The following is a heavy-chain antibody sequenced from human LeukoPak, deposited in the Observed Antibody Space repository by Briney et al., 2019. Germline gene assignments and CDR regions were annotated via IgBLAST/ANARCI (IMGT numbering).Heavy chain of an antibody. CDR3: TTVRPYGDYPLH. CDR2: IKSKTDGGTT. J-gene: IGHJ4*02. D-gene: IGHD4-17*01. CDR1: GFTFSNAW. V-gene: IGHV3-15*01. Sequence: GGSLRLSCAASGFTFSNAWMSWVRQAPGKGXXXXXRIKSKTDGGTTDYAAPVKGRFTISRDDSKNTLYLQTNSLKTEDTAVYYCTTVRPYGDYPLHWGQGTLVTVSS.